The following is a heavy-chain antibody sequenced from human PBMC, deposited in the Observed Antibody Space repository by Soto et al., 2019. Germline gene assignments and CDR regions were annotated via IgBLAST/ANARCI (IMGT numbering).Heavy chain of an antibody. CDR2: ISWNSGSI. V-gene: IGHV3-9*01. Sequence: GGSLRLSCAASGFTFDDYAMHWVRQAPGKGLEWVSGISWNSGSIGYADSVKGRFTISRDNAKNSLYLQMNSLRAEDTALYYCAKDKGTTSYAPYFDYWGQGTLVTVSS. J-gene: IGHJ4*02. D-gene: IGHD2-2*01. CDR3: AKDKGTTSYAPYFDY. CDR1: GFTFDDYA.